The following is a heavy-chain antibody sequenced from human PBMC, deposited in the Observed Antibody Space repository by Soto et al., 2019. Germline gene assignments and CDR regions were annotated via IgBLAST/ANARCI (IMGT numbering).Heavy chain of an antibody. CDR2: INAGNGNT. CDR3: ALDRGLRGIALAGTGAFDI. Sequence: GASVKVSCKASGYTFTSYAMHWVLQAPGQRLERMGWINAGNGNTKYSQKFQGRVTITRDTSASTAYMELSSLRSEDTAVYYCALDRGLRGIALAGTGAFDIWGQGTMVTVSS. V-gene: IGHV1-3*01. D-gene: IGHD6-19*01. CDR1: GYTFTSYA. J-gene: IGHJ3*02.